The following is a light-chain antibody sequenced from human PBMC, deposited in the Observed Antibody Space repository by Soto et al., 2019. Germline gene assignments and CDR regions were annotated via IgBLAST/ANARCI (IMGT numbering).Light chain of an antibody. CDR3: QQSYSTPIT. V-gene: IGKV1-39*01. J-gene: IGKJ5*01. CDR1: QGISTY. Sequence: DIQMTQSPSSLSASVGDRVTITCRASQGISTYLNWYHQKPGKAPKLLIYAASSLQSGVPSRFSGSGSETDFTLTISSLQPEDFATYSCQQSYSTPITFGQGTRLEIK. CDR2: AAS.